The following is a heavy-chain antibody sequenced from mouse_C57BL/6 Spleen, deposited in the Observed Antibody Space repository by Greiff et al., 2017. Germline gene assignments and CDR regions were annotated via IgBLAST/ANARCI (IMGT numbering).Heavy chain of an antibody. CDR1: GYTFTSYW. J-gene: IGHJ2*01. Sequence: QVQLQQPGAELVMPGASVKLSCKASGYTFTSYWMHWVKQRPGQGLEWIGEIDPSDSYTNYNQKFKGKSTLTVDKSSSTAYMQLSSLTSEDSAVYYCARGADTTMVTTDFDYWGQGTTLTVSS. CDR3: ARGADTTMVTTDFDY. D-gene: IGHD2-2*01. CDR2: IDPSDSYT. V-gene: IGHV1-69*01.